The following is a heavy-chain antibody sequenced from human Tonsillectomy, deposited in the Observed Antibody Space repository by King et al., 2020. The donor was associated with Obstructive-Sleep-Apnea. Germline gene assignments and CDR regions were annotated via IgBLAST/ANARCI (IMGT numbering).Heavy chain of an antibody. CDR2: ISYDGSNK. D-gene: IGHD3-10*01. Sequence: VQLVESGGGVVQPGRSLRLSCAASGFTFSSYAMHWVRQAPGKGLEWVAVISYDGSNKYYADSVKGRFTISRDNSKNTLYLQMNSLRAEDTAVYYCAREDYGSGAANGMDVWGQGTTVTVSS. J-gene: IGHJ6*02. CDR3: AREDYGSGAANGMDV. CDR1: GFTFSSYA. V-gene: IGHV3-30*04.